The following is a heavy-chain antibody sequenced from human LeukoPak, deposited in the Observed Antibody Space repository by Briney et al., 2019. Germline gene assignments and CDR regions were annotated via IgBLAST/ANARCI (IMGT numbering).Heavy chain of an antibody. Sequence: PSETLSLTCTVSGXSVSTGSHYWGWVRQSPGKGPEWMGSIYYTGSIYHNPSLKSRLTISVDTSQNQFFLNLYSVTAADTAVYYCATVDNWNDDGFDNWGQGTLVTVSS. CDR1: GXSVSTGSHY. J-gene: IGHJ4*02. CDR2: IYYTGSI. D-gene: IGHD1-1*01. V-gene: IGHV4-39*01. CDR3: ATVDNWNDDGFDN.